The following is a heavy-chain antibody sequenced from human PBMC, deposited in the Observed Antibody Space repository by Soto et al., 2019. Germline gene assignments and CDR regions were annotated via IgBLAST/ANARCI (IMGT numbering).Heavy chain of an antibody. CDR3: ARAGGTTVTALWPVNS. Sequence: QVQLEESGGGVVQPGRSLRFSCEASGFTFNTYSMHWVRQPPGKGLEWLAAIWYDGTQKYYAASVKGRFIISRDSSKKMLDSEMNSLGAEATSVYYGARAGGTTVTALWPVNSLGQGTLVTGSS. CDR1: GFTFNTYS. D-gene: IGHD4-17*01. V-gene: IGHV3-33*01. CDR2: IWYDGTQK. J-gene: IGHJ4*02.